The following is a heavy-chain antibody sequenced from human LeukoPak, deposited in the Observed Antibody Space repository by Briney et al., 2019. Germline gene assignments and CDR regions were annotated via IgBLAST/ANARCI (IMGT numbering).Heavy chain of an antibody. Sequence: PGGSLRLSCAASGFTFSAYGMRWVRQAPGKGLEWVALVWYDGSNKYYADSVKGRYTISRDNSKNTLYLQMNSLRPEDTAVFYCARNYGTNSGGFDIWGQGTTVSVSS. CDR3: ARNYGTNSGGFDI. CDR1: GFTFSAYG. D-gene: IGHD4-23*01. V-gene: IGHV3-33*01. J-gene: IGHJ3*02. CDR2: VWYDGSNK.